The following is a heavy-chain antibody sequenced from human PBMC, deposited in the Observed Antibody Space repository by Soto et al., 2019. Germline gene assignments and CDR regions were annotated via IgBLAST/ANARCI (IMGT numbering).Heavy chain of an antibody. Sequence: SETLSLTCTVSGDSLSSGAYYWSWIRQHPGKGLEWIGYIYYSGSTYYNPSLESRVTLSVDTSRKQFSLKVTSVTAADTAVYYCARANYFESSGPFDYWGPGTLVTVSS. CDR1: GDSLSSGAYY. J-gene: IGHJ4*02. CDR3: ARANYFESSGPFDY. D-gene: IGHD3-22*01. CDR2: IYYSGST. V-gene: IGHV4-31*03.